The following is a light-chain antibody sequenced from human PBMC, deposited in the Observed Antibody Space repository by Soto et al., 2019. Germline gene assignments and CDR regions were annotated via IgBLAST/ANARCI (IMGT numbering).Light chain of an antibody. CDR2: DVS. V-gene: IGLV2-14*03. CDR1: SSDVGAYNY. J-gene: IGLJ1*01. CDR3: SSWTTSSTYV. Sequence: QSAPTQPVSVSGSPGQSITISCTGTSSDVGAYNYVSWYQHLPVKAPKLIIYDVSNRPSGVSTRFSGSKSGNTASLTISGLQAEDEADYYCSSWTTSSTYVFGTGTKLTVL.